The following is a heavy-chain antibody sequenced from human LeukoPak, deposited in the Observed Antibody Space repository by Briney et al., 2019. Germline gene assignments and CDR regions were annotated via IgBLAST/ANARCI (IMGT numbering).Heavy chain of an antibody. Sequence: PSETLSLTCTVSNGSISSDTYFWSWIRQPPGKGLEWIGEINHSGSTNYNPSLKSRVTISVDTSKNQFSLKLSSVTAADTAVYYCAGSSWNRGFDPWGQGTLVTVSS. V-gene: IGHV4-39*07. J-gene: IGHJ5*02. D-gene: IGHD6-13*01. CDR3: AGSSWNRGFDP. CDR2: INHSGST. CDR1: NGSISSDTYF.